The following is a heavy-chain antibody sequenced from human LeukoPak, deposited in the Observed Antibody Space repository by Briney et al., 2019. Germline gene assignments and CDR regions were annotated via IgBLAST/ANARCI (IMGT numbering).Heavy chain of an antibody. CDR3: AVGLWFGELGANWFDP. V-gene: IGHV1-69*13. CDR1: GGTFSSYA. J-gene: IGHJ5*02. CDR2: IIPIFGTA. Sequence: PVASVKVSCKASGGTFSSYAISWVRQAPGQGLEWMGGIIPIFGTANYAQKFQGRVTITADESTSTAYMELSSLRSEDTAVYYCAVGLWFGELGANWFDPWGQGTLVTVSS. D-gene: IGHD3-10*01.